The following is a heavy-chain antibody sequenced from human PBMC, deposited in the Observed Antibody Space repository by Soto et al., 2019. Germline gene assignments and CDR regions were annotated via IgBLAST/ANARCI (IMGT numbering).Heavy chain of an antibody. J-gene: IGHJ4*02. V-gene: IGHV3-30*03. CDR1: GFTVSTYG. CDR2: ISRDGGTK. D-gene: IGHD2-8*02. CDR3: TGGIASGY. Sequence: QVQLVESGGGVVQPGRSLRLSCAVSGFTVSTYGMHWVRQAPGKGLEWVAVISRDGGTKYYADSVKGPFTISRDNSRNTLFLEMNSLRSDDMAVYYCTGGIASGYWGQGTLLTVSS.